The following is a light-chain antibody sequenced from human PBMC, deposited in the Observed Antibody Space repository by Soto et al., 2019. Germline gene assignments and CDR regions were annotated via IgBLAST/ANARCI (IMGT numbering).Light chain of an antibody. Sequence: VVTQPPSVSGAPGQRVTISCTGSSSNIGAGYPVHWYQQLPGTAPKLLVAGNRPSGVPDRFSVSKSGASASLAITGLQAEDEADYYCQSYDSSLGRRWVFGGGTKLTVL. CDR3: QSYDSSLGRRWV. J-gene: IGLJ3*02. CDR2: G. V-gene: IGLV1-40*03. CDR1: SSNIGAGYP.